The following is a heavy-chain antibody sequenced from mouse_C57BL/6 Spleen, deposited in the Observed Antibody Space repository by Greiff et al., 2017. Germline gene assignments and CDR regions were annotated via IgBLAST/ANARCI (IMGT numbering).Heavy chain of an antibody. CDR1: GYAFSSYW. D-gene: IGHD2-5*01. CDR2: IYPGDGDT. J-gene: IGHJ2*01. Sequence: VTLVESGAELVKPGASVKISCKASGYAFSSYWMNWVKQRPGKGLEWIGQIYPGDGDTNYNGKFKGKATLTADKSSSTAYMQLSSLTSEDSAVYFCARDSNYSLDYWGQGTTLTVSS. V-gene: IGHV1-80*01. CDR3: ARDSNYSLDY.